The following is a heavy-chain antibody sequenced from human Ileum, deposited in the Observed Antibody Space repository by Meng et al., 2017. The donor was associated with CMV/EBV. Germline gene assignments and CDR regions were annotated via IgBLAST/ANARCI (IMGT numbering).Heavy chain of an antibody. V-gene: IGHV4-39*07. J-gene: IGHJ4*02. CDR3: ASGDSLRAVDF. CDR1: GASISRSTYY. Sequence: QLQLQESGPGLVKPSATLSLTCTVSGASISRSTYYWGWIRQPPGKGLEWIGSIYYSGGTYYNPSLKSRVTISVDTSKNQFSLKLNSVTAADTAVYYCASGDSLRAVDFWGQGTLVTVSS. CDR2: IYYSGGT. D-gene: IGHD2-21*02.